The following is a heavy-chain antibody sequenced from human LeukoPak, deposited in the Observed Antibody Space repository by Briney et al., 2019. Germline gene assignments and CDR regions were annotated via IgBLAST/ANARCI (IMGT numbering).Heavy chain of an antibody. J-gene: IGHJ4*02. D-gene: IGHD2-2*01. CDR2: IWYDGSNK. V-gene: IGHV3-33*01. Sequence: GRSLRLSCAASGFTFSSYGMHWVRQAPDKGLEWVAVIWYDGSNKYYADSVKGRFTISRDNSKNTLYLQMNSLRAEDTAVYYCARDCSSTRCLDYWGQGTLVTVSS. CDR3: ARDCSSTRCLDY. CDR1: GFTFSSYG.